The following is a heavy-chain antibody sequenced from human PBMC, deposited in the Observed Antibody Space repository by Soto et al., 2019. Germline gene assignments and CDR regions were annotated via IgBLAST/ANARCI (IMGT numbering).Heavy chain of an antibody. V-gene: IGHV4-4*02. J-gene: IGHJ5*02. CDR2: IYHGGST. D-gene: IGHD2-15*01. Sequence: SETLSLTCAVSGGSISSSNWWSWVRQPPGKGLEWIGEIYHGGSTEYNPSLKSRVTISKDASKNQFSLKVNSVIAADTAVYYCARSGGSAGWFDPWGPGSLVTVSS. CDR3: ARSGGSAGWFDP. CDR1: GGSISSSNW.